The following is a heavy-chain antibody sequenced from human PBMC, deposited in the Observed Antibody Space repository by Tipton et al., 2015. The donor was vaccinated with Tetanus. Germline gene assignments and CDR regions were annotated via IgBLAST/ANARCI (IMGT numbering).Heavy chain of an antibody. CDR2: IYTSGST. J-gene: IGHJ3*02. D-gene: IGHD3-10*01. V-gene: IGHV4-4*07. CDR1: GGSISSYY. Sequence: TLSLTCTVSGGSISSYYWSWIRQPAGKGLEWIGRIYTSGSTNYNPSLKSRVTISVDTSKSQFSLKLTSVTAADTAVYYCASHYGSGSDDAFDIWGQGTMVTVSS. CDR3: ASHYGSGSDDAFDI.